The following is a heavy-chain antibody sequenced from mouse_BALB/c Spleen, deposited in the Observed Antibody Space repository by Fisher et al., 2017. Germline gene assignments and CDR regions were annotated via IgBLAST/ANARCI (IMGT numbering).Heavy chain of an antibody. D-gene: IGHD1-1*01. V-gene: IGHV5-12-2*01. Sequence: GRFTISRDNAKNTLYLQMSSLKSEDTAMYYCARSLRPYAMDYWGQGTSVTVSS. CDR3: ARSLRPYAMDY. J-gene: IGHJ4*01.